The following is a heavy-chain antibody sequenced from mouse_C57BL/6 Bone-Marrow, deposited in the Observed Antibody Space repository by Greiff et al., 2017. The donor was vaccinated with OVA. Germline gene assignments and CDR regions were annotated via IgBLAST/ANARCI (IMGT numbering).Heavy chain of an antibody. CDR1: GYTFTDYY. Sequence: EVQLQQSGPELVKPGASVKISCTASGYTFTDYYMNWVNQSPGKSLEWIGDISPNNGGTSYNQKFTGKGTLTVDKYSSTAYMELRSLTSEDSAVYYCARGYDGYWAWFAYWGQGTLVTVSA. CDR3: ARGYDGYWAWFAY. CDR2: ISPNNGGT. J-gene: IGHJ3*01. D-gene: IGHD2-3*01. V-gene: IGHV1-26*01.